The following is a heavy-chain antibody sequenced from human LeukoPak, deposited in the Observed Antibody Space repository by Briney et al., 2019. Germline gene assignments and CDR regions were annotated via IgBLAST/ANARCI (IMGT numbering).Heavy chain of an antibody. CDR3: ARGAGTLTDSSSDPLFDY. CDR1: GYTFTGYY. V-gene: IGHV1-2*02. Sequence: GXSVKXSXXASGYTFTGYYMHXVRQAPGQGLXWMXWINPNSGGTNYAQKFQGRVTMTRDTSISTAYMELSRLRSDDTAVYYCARGAGTLTDSSSDPLFDYWGQGTLVTVSS. CDR2: INPNSGGT. D-gene: IGHD6-6*01. J-gene: IGHJ4*02.